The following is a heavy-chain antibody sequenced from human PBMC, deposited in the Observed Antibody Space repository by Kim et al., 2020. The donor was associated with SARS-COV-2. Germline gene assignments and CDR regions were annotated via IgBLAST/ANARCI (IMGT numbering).Heavy chain of an antibody. CDR3: ARGPTRNYFDY. CDR2: IYYSGST. J-gene: IGHJ4*02. V-gene: IGHV4-59*13. Sequence: SETLSLTCTVSSGSFSSYYWSWVRQPPGKALEWIGYIYYSGSTNYNPSLESRVTISLDTSKNHFPLKLSSVTAADTAVYYCARGPTRNYFDYWGQGSLVT. CDR1: SGSFSSYY.